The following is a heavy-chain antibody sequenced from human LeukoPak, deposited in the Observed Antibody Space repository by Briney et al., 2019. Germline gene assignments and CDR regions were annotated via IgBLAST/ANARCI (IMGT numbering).Heavy chain of an antibody. CDR1: GFTFSSYW. J-gene: IGHJ4*02. CDR2: IKQDGSEK. D-gene: IGHD1-26*01. CDR3: ARGRTQSGSLFDY. Sequence: PGGSLRLSCAASGFTFSSYWMNWVRQAPGKGLEWVANIKQDGSEKYYVDSVKGRISISRDNAKNSLYLQMNSLRAEDTAVYYCARGRTQSGSLFDYWGQGALVTVSS. V-gene: IGHV3-7*01.